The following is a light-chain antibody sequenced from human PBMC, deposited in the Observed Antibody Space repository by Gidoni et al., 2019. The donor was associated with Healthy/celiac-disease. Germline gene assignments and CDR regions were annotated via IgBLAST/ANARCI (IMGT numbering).Light chain of an antibody. CDR3: QAWDSGPV. CDR2: QDS. Sequence: SYELTQPPSVSVSPGQTASITCSGDKLGDKYACWYQQKPGQSPVLVIYQDSKRPSGIPERFSGSNSGNTATLTISGTQAMDEADYYCQAWDSGPVFGTGTKVTVL. V-gene: IGLV3-1*01. J-gene: IGLJ1*01. CDR1: KLGDKY.